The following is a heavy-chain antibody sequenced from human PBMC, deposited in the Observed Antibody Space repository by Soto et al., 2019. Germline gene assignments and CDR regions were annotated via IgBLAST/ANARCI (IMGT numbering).Heavy chain of an antibody. D-gene: IGHD2-2*01. Sequence: QVQLVQSGAEVKKPGSSVNVSCKASGGTFSNYAFSWVRQVPGQGLEWMGGIIPIFETTNYAQKFQGRVTITADESTSTTYMELSSLSSEDTAVFFCARDMIPAAISYRYYAMDVWGQGTTVTVSS. CDR2: IIPIFETT. J-gene: IGHJ6*02. CDR1: GGTFSNYA. V-gene: IGHV1-69*01. CDR3: ARDMIPAAISYRYYAMDV.